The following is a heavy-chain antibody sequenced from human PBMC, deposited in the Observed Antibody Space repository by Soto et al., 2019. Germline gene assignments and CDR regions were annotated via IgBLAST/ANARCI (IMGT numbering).Heavy chain of an antibody. Sequence: ASVKVSCKASGYTFTSYGVSWVRQAPGQGLEWMGWINAYNGNTYYAQKLQGRVTMTTDTSTTTAYMELRSLRSDDTAVYYCARDSYYDSSGYPFDYWGQGTLVTVSS. CDR3: ARDSYYDSSGYPFDY. D-gene: IGHD3-22*01. CDR2: INAYNGNT. V-gene: IGHV1-18*01. CDR1: GYTFTSYG. J-gene: IGHJ4*02.